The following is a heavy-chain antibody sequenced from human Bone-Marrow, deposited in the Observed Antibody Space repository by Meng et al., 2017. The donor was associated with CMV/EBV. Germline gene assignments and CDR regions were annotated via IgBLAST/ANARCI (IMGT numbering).Heavy chain of an antibody. Sequence: SVKVSCKASGGTFSSYAISWVRQAPGQGLEWMGGIIPILGIANYAQKFQGRVTITADKSTSTAYMELSSLRSEDTAVYYCARAHRGYQLLYYYYYGMDVWGQGTMVTVSS. J-gene: IGHJ6*02. D-gene: IGHD2-2*01. CDR2: IIPILGIA. CDR3: ARAHRGYQLLYYYYYGMDV. V-gene: IGHV1-69*10. CDR1: GGTFSSYA.